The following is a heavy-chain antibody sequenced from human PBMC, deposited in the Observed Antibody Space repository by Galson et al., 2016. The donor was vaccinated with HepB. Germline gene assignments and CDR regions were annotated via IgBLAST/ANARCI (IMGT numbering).Heavy chain of an antibody. CDR2: ISHDGTKK. V-gene: IGHV3-30*18. J-gene: IGHJ6*02. CDR3: ANHRCYYGSGSYYKYGLDV. CDR1: RSTFTTYG. Sequence: SLRLSCAASRSTFTTYGMHWVRQTPGKGLEWVAVISHDGTKKNYADSVKGRFTISRDNSKNTLYLQMNSLTSEDTAVYYCANHRCYYGSGSYYKYGLDVWGQGTTVTV. D-gene: IGHD3-10*01.